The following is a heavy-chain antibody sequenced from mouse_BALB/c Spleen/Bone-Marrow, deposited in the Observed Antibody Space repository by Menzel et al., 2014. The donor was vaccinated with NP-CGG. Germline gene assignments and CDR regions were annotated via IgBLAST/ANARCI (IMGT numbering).Heavy chain of an antibody. CDR3: ARDMGGLLFDS. V-gene: IGHV7-3*02. J-gene: IGHJ2*01. CDR1: GFTFTDYY. Sequence: EVQGVESGGGLVQPEGSLRLSCATSGFTFTDYYMNWVRQPPGKALEWLVFIRNKAYGYTTEYGASVKGRFTISRDNSQNILYLQMNTLRAEDSATYYCARDMGGLLFDSWGQGTTLSVSS. CDR2: IRNKAYGYTT. D-gene: IGHD1-1*01.